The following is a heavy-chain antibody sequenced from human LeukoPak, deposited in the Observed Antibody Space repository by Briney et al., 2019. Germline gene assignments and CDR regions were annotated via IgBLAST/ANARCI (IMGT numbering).Heavy chain of an antibody. CDR1: GGSISSSSYY. J-gene: IGHJ4*02. V-gene: IGHV4-39*01. D-gene: IGHD1-1*01. CDR2: IYYSGST. Sequence: PSETLSLTCTVSGGSISSSSYYWGWIRQPPGKGLEWIGSIYYSGSTYYNPSLRSRVTISVDTSKNQFSLKLSSVTATDTAVYYCARGTQEPPDYWGQGTLVTVSS. CDR3: ARGTQEPPDY.